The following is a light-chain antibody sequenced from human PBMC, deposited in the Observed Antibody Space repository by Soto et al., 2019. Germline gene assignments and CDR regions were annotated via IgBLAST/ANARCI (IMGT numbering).Light chain of an antibody. Sequence: QSVLAQPGSVSGSPGQSITISCTGTSRDIGFFNYVSWYQQFPGNAPKLIIFEVTNRPSGVSNRFSASKSGNTASLTISGLQAEDGADYYCSSYTTRSTYVFGTGTKVTVL. J-gene: IGLJ1*01. CDR1: SRDIGFFNY. CDR2: EVT. CDR3: SSYTTRSTYV. V-gene: IGLV2-14*01.